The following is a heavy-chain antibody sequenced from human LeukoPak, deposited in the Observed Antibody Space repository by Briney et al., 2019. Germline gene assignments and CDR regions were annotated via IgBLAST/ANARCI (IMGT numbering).Heavy chain of an antibody. V-gene: IGHV4-34*01. CDR2: IKHSGST. D-gene: IGHD3-16*02. J-gene: IGHJ5*02. CDR3: ARGPDYDYIWGSYRRSNWFDP. Sequence: SETLSLTGAVYGGSFHGYYWSWVRQPPGDGRGWIGEIKHSGSTNYNPALKSRVTISVDTSQNQFSLKLISVTATDTAVYYCARGPDYDYIWGSYRRSNWFDPWGQGTLVTVSS. CDR1: GGSFHGYY.